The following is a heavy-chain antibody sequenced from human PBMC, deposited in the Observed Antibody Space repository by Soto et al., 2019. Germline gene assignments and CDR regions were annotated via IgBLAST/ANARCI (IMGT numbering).Heavy chain of an antibody. CDR1: GYFFTSYW. V-gene: IGHV5-51*01. J-gene: IGHJ4*02. Sequence: PGESLKISCKGTGYFFTSYWVAWVRQMPGKGLEWMGLMYPGDSETRYSPSFQGHVTISADKSVTTAYLQWSSLKASDTAIYYCARGGYTYGVLYLDYWGPGTLVTVSS. D-gene: IGHD5-18*01. CDR3: ARGGYTYGVLYLDY. CDR2: MYPGDSET.